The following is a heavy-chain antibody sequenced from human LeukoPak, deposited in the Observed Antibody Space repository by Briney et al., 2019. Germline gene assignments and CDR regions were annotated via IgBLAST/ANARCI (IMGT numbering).Heavy chain of an antibody. CDR3: SRVQTQSGWFDP. D-gene: IGHD4-23*01. CDR2: TYYRSKWHN. CDR1: VDSVSSNSAT. Sequence: SQTLSLTCALSVDSVSSNSATWNWIRQSPSRGLEWLGRTYYRSKWHNDYAASVKGRITINSDTSKNQFSLEVNSVTPEDTAVYYCSRVQTQSGWFDPWGQGTLVTVSS. V-gene: IGHV6-1*01. J-gene: IGHJ5*02.